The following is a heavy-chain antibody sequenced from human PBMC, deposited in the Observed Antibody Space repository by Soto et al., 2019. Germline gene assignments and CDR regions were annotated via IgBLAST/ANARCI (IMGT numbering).Heavy chain of an antibody. J-gene: IGHJ5*02. CDR2: IGGSSGHI. D-gene: IGHD3-22*01. Sequence: PGGSLRLSCAASGFTFSSYSMVWVRQAPEKGLEWVSSIGGSSGHIYYADSLKGRFTISRDNAKNTLYLQMSSLRAEDTAVYYCARNGDSSDYRGWFDPWGQGTLVTVSS. CDR3: ARNGDSSDYRGWFDP. CDR1: GFTFSSYS. V-gene: IGHV3-21*01.